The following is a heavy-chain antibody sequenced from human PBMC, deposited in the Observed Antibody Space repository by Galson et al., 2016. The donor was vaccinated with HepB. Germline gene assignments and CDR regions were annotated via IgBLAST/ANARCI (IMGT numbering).Heavy chain of an antibody. CDR1: GFTFDGCV. CDR2: ITYNGDKI. D-gene: IGHD2/OR15-2a*01. J-gene: IGHJ6*04. CDR3: VKDMARPTCFRRSLFVGLDF. V-gene: IGHV3-9*01. Sequence: SLRLSCAASGFTFDGCVMHWVRQAPGKGLERVSSITYNGDKIAYADSVKGRFTISRDNARKSLYLQMNSLRAEDTALYYCVKDMARPTCFRRSLFVGLDFCGKENTVTVYS.